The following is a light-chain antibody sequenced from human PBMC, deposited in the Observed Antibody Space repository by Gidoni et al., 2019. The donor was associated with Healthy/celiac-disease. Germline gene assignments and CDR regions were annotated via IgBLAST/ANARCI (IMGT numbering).Light chain of an antibody. CDR3: QQYGSSPS. CDR2: GAS. CDR1: QSVSSNY. J-gene: IGKJ2*01. V-gene: IGKV3-20*01. Sequence: ILFTQSPGTLSVSPGERATLACRASQSVSSNYLAWYQQKPGQAPRLLIYGASSRATGIPDRFSGSGSGTDFTLTISRLEPEDFAVYYCQQYGSSPSFGQGTKLEIK.